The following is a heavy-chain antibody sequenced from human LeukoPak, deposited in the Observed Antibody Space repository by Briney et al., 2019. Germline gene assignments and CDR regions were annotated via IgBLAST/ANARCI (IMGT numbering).Heavy chain of an antibody. Sequence: PSQTLSLTCTVSGGSISSGGYYWSWIRQHPGKGLEWIGYIYYSGSTYYNPSLKSRVTISVDTSKNQFSLKLSSVTAADTAVYYCARDASSSHYGSGTYRDYWGQGTLVTVSS. D-gene: IGHD3-10*01. CDR2: IYYSGST. V-gene: IGHV4-31*03. CDR1: GGSISSGGYY. J-gene: IGHJ4*02. CDR3: ARDASSSHYGSGTYRDY.